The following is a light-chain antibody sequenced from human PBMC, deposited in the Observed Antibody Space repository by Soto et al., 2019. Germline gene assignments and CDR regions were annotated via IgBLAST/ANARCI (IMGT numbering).Light chain of an antibody. Sequence: EVVLTQSPGTLSLSPGERATLSCRASESVSSSFLTWYQQKPGQAPRLLIYRTSNRVTGIPDRFSGSGSGTDFTLTISRLEPKDFAVYFCQHYENSLWTFGQRTKVEIK. CDR3: QHYENSLWT. J-gene: IGKJ1*01. CDR2: RTS. CDR1: ESVSSSF. V-gene: IGKV3-20*01.